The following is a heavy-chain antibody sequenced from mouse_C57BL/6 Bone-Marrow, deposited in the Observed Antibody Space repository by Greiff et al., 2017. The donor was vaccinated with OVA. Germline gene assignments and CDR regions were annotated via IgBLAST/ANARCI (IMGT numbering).Heavy chain of an antibody. V-gene: IGHV5-4*03. CDR2: ISDGGSYT. CDR3: ARNNGYYSNLYYAMDY. D-gene: IGHD2-5*01. J-gene: IGHJ4*01. Sequence: EVMLVESGGGLVKPGGSLKLSCAASGFTFSSYAMSWVRQTPEKRLEWVATISDGGSYTYYPANVQGRFTISRDNAKNNQYLQMSHLKSEDTDMCYFARNNGYYSNLYYAMDYWGKGPSATVSS. CDR1: GFTFSSYA.